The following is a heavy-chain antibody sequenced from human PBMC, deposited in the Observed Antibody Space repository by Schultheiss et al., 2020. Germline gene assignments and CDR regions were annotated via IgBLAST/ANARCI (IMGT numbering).Heavy chain of an antibody. V-gene: IGHV3-30*18. J-gene: IGHJ3*02. CDR3: AKVYSSGWVDAFDI. D-gene: IGHD6-19*01. Sequence: GGSLRLSCAASGFTFSSYGMHWVRQAPGKGLEWVAVISYDGSNKYYADSVKGRFTISRDNSKNTLYLQINSLRAEDTAVYYCAKVYSSGWVDAFDIWGQGTMVNV. CDR2: ISYDGSNK. CDR1: GFTFSSYG.